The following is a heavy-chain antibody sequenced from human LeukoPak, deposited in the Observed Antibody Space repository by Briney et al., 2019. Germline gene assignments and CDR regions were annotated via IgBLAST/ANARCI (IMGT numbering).Heavy chain of an antibody. Sequence: SETLSLTCAVSGGSISSGGYSWNWIRQPSGKGLEWIGYIYHSGSTYYNPSLKSRVTISVDRSKNQFSLKLSSVTAADTAVYYCARASNAYCSSTSCTKESWFDPWGQGTLVTVSS. D-gene: IGHD2-2*01. J-gene: IGHJ5*02. CDR3: ARASNAYCSSTSCTKESWFDP. CDR1: GGSISSGGYS. CDR2: IYHSGST. V-gene: IGHV4-30-2*01.